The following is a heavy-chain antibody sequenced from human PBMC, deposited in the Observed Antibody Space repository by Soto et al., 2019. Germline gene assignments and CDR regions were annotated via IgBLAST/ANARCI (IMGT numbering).Heavy chain of an antibody. CDR2: MNPNRGNT. CDR3: ASSTVQCVFYYYYGMAV. V-gene: IGHV1-8*01. CDR1: GYTFTSYD. Sequence: ASVKVSCTASGYTFTSYDINWVRQATGQGLEWMGWMNPNRGNTGYAQKFQGRVTMTRNTSISTAYMELSSLRSEDTAVYYCASSTVQCVFYYYYGMAVCGHGTPVTVTS. J-gene: IGHJ6*02. D-gene: IGHD3-10*01.